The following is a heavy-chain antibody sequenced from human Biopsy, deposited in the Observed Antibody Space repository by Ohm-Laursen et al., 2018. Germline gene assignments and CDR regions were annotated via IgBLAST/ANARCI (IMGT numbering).Heavy chain of an antibody. D-gene: IGHD3-16*01. CDR1: GITVNDHY. V-gene: IGHV3-53*01. J-gene: IGHJ6*02. CDR2: LHDRGVT. Sequence: SRRLSCAASGITVNDHYMSWVRQAPGKGLEWVSSLHDRGVTYYADSVKGRFTISGDNSKNTLYLQMNGLRAEDTAVYFCQGGHLPPGQFYGVDAWGQGTTVTVSS. CDR3: QGGHLPPGQFYGVDA.